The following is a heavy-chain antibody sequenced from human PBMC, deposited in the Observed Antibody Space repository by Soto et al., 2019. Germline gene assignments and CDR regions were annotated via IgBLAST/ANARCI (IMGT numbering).Heavy chain of an antibody. D-gene: IGHD1-7*01. CDR3: ARGNYGASGIDY. CDR1: GFTFSNYG. CDR2: IWYDGNNK. J-gene: IGHJ4*02. V-gene: IGHV3-33*01. Sequence: PGGSLRLSCEGSGFTFSNYGIHWVRQAPGMGLGWVAVIWYDGNNKYYSESVKGRFTISRDNSKNTVFLEMSSLRAEDTAVYYCARGNYGASGIDYWGPGALVTVSS.